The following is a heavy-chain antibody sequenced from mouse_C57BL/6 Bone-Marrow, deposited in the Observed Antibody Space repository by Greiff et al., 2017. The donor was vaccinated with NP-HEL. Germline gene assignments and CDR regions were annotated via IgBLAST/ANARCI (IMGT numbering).Heavy chain of an antibody. J-gene: IGHJ3*01. V-gene: IGHV14-3*01. CDR2: IDPANGNT. CDR3: ARPYGSSYGFAY. D-gene: IGHD1-1*01. CDR1: GFNIKNTY. Sequence: VQLQQSVAELVRPGASVKLSCTASGFNIKNTYMHWVKQRPEQGLEWIGRIDPANGNTKYAPQFPGKATLTADTSSNTAYLQLSSLTSEDTAIYYCARPYGSSYGFAYWGQGTLVTVSA.